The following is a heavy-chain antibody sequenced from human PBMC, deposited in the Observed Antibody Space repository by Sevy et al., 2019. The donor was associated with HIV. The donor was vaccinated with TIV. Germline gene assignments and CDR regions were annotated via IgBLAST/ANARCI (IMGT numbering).Heavy chain of an antibody. Sequence: EGSLRLSCAASGFTFSKYWMSWVRQAPGKGLEWVANIEEDGSGKYYVDAVKGRFTISRDNAKNSLYLQMNSLRAEDTAVYYCATDPFSVTSSNDYMDVWGKGTTVTVSS. CDR1: GFTFSKYW. D-gene: IGHD4-17*01. J-gene: IGHJ6*03. CDR3: ATDPFSVTSSNDYMDV. CDR2: IEEDGSGK. V-gene: IGHV3-7*01.